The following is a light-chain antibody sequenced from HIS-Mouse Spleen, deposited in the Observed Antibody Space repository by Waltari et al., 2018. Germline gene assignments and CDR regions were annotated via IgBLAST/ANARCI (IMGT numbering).Light chain of an antibody. Sequence: EIVLTQSPGTLSLSPGERATLSCRASQSVSSSYLACYQQKPGQAPRLLIYGASSRATGIPDRVSGSGSGTDFTLTISRLEPEDFAVYYCQQRSNWPPITFGQGTRLEIK. CDR1: QSVSSSY. CDR2: GAS. V-gene: IGKV3D-20*02. CDR3: QQRSNWPPIT. J-gene: IGKJ5*01.